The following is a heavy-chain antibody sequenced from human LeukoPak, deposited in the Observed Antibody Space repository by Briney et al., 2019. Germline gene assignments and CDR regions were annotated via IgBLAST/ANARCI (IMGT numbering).Heavy chain of an antibody. D-gene: IGHD2-15*01. V-gene: IGHV3-7*01. CDR1: GFMFSSYW. Sequence: GGSLRLSCTASGFMFSSYWMTWVRQAPGRGLEWLAYIKPDGSDNYYVSFVKGCSTITRNNDKYSLYLKMSSLGAELTAVYYCATKDTTSHSYCYIDVWGKGTTVRVSS. J-gene: IGHJ6*03. CDR3: ATKDTTSHSYCYIDV. CDR2: IKPDGSDN.